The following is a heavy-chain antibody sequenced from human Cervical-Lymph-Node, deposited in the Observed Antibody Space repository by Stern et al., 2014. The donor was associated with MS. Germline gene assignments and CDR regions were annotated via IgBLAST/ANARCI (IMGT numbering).Heavy chain of an antibody. CDR1: GYTFTNYG. Sequence: QVQLLQSGPEVKKPGASVKVSCKASGYTFTNYGINLVRQAPGQGLEWMGWISTNNGNTHYAQNIQGRVTMTTDTSTTTAHMELRSLRSDDTAVYYCARSGGSFWGRGTLVTVSS. CDR2: ISTNNGNT. V-gene: IGHV1-18*01. D-gene: IGHD3-16*01. CDR3: ARSGGSF. J-gene: IGHJ4*02.